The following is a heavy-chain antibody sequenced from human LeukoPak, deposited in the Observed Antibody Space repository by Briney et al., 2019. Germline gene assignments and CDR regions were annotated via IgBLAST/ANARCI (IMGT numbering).Heavy chain of an antibody. CDR3: ARRSRDYDILTGYFENNWFDP. D-gene: IGHD3-9*01. V-gene: IGHV4-39*01. J-gene: IGHJ5*02. Sequence: SETLSLTCAVYGGSFSGYYWGWIRQPPGKGLEWIGSIYYSGSTYYNPSLKSRVTISVDTSKNQFSLKLSSVTAADTAVYYCARRSRDYDILTGYFENNWFDPWGQGTLVTVSS. CDR1: GGSFSGYY. CDR2: IYYSGST.